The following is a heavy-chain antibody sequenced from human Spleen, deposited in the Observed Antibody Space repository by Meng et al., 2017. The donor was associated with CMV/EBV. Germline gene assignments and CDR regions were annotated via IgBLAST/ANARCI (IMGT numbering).Heavy chain of an antibody. CDR1: GFTFSSYS. Sequence: GESLKISCAASGFTFSSYSMNWVRQAPGKGLEWVSSISSSSSYIYYADSVKGRFTISRDNAKNSLYLQMNSLRAAETAIYYCARCSDNYYHYYGMDVWGQGTTVTVSS. D-gene: IGHD2-15*01. CDR2: ISSSSSYI. CDR3: ARCSDNYYHYYGMDV. V-gene: IGHV3-21*01. J-gene: IGHJ6*02.